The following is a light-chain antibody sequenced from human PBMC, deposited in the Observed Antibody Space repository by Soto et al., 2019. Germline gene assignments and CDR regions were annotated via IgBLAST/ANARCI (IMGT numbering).Light chain of an antibody. CDR2: GAS. J-gene: IGKJ5*01. CDR3: QQANSFPIT. Sequence: DIQMTQSPSSLSASVGDRVTIACRASQDIYTFLNWYQQKPGKAPKLLIFGASSLQSGVPSRISGSGSGTDFTLTISSLQPEDFATYYCQQANSFPITFGQGTRLEIK. V-gene: IGKV1-12*01. CDR1: QDIYTF.